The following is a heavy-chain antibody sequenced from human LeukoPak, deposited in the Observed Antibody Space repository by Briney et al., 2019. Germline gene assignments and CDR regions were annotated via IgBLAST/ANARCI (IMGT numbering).Heavy chain of an antibody. V-gene: IGHV3-23*01. CDR2: ISGSGGST. CDR3: ATLNSRDYYFDY. Sequence: GGSLRLSCAASGFTFSSYAMSWVRQAPGKGLEWVSAISGSGGSTYYADSVKGRFTISRDNSKNTLYLQMNSLRAEDTAVYYCATLNSRDYYFDYWGQGTLVTVSS. D-gene: IGHD6-13*01. J-gene: IGHJ4*02. CDR1: GFTFSSYA.